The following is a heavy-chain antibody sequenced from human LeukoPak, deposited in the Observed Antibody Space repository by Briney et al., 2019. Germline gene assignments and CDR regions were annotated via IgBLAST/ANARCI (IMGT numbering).Heavy chain of an antibody. Sequence: GGSLRLSCAASGFIFSNFEMNWVRQAPGKGLEWVSHISHTGDIKYADSVKGRFTISRDNSKNSQYLQMTSLRAEDTAVYYCARSSGSYRPFDSWGQRILVTVSS. CDR1: GFIFSNFE. CDR3: ARSSGSYRPFDS. CDR2: ISHTGDI. J-gene: IGHJ5*01. D-gene: IGHD3-22*01. V-gene: IGHV3-48*03.